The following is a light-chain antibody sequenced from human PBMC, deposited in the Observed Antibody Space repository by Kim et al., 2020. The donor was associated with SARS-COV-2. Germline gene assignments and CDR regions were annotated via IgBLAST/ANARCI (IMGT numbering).Light chain of an antibody. CDR3: QQYNNWQYT. CDR1: QGISRY. J-gene: IGKJ2*01. Sequence: SVSRGERATVTCRASQGISRYLAWYQQKPGQAPRLLIYAASTRATGIPSRFSGSGSGTDFTLTISSLQSEDFAVYYCQQYNNWQYTFGQGTKLEIK. V-gene: IGKV3-15*01. CDR2: AAS.